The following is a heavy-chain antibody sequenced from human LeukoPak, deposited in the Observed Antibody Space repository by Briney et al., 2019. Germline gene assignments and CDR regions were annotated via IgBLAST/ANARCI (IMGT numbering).Heavy chain of an antibody. J-gene: IGHJ5*02. CDR3: ARGPAAADTFLDP. CDR1: GFTASNNY. D-gene: IGHD6-13*01. V-gene: IGHV3-53*01. CDR2: IYSGGST. Sequence: SGGSLRLSCAASGFTASNNYMSWVRQAPGKGLEWVSVIYSGGSTYHADSVKGRFTISRDNSKNTLYLQMNSLTAEDTAVYYCARGPAAADTFLDPWGQGTLVTVSS.